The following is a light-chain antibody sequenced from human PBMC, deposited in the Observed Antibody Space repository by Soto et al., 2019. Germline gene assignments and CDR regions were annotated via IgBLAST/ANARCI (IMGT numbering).Light chain of an antibody. CDR2: EVS. V-gene: IGLV2-8*01. CDR3: SSYEGKNNVI. J-gene: IGLJ2*01. Sequence: QSALTQPPSASGSPGQSVTISCTGTSSDVGSYRFVSWYQQHPGKAPKLLIYEVSKRPSGVPDRFSASTSGNTASLTVSGLQDEDEADYYCSSYEGKNNVIFGGGTKVTV. CDR1: SSDVGSYRF.